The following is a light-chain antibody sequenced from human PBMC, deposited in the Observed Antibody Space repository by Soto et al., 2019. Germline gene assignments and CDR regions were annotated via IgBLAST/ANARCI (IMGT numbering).Light chain of an antibody. CDR2: EVN. V-gene: IGLV2-23*02. CDR1: NSDVGTYNL. CDR3: CSYAGTSYV. Sequence: ALTQPASVSGSPGQSITISFTGTNSDVGTYNLVSWYQQHPGKAPKIMIYEVNKRPSGVSNRFSGSKSGNTASLTISGLQAEDEADYYCCSYAGTSYVFGTGTKVTVL. J-gene: IGLJ1*01.